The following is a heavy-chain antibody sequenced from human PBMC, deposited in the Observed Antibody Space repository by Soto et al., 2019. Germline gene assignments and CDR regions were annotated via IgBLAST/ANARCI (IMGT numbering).Heavy chain of an antibody. CDR1: GGTFISYA. J-gene: IGHJ6*02. D-gene: IGHD2-2*01. Sequence: SVKVSCKASGGTFISYAISWVRQAPGQGLEWMGGIIPIFGTANYAQKFQGRVTITADESTSTAYMELSSLRSEDTAVYYCARGLIVVVPAAMPRYGMDVWGQGTTVTVSS. V-gene: IGHV1-69*13. CDR2: IIPIFGTA. CDR3: ARGLIVVVPAAMPRYGMDV.